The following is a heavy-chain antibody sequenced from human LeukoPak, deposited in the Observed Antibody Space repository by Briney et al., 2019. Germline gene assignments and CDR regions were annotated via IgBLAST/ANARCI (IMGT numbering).Heavy chain of an antibody. V-gene: IGHV4-59*01. CDR1: GGSISPYY. CDR2: IYYSGTT. J-gene: IGHJ4*02. CDR3: ARDRGSAGGFDY. D-gene: IGHD2-15*01. Sequence: SETLSLTCSVSGGSISPYYWSWIRQSPGKGLEWIGHIYYSGTTNYNPSLKSRVTISVDTSKNQFSLKLSSVTAADTAVYYCARDRGSAGGFDYWGQGTLVTVSS.